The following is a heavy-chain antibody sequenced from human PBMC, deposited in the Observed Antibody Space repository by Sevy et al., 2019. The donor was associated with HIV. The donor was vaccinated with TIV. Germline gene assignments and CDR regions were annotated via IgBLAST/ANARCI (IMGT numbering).Heavy chain of an antibody. Sequence: KQSQTLSLTCAISGDSVSSNSAAWNWIRQSPSRGLEWLGRTYFRSKWSNDYAVSVKSRITINPDTSKNQFSLQLNSVTPEDTAVYYCARGDCYGSGTHYKGYYYYGMDVWGQGTTVTVSS. CDR2: TYFRSKWSN. V-gene: IGHV6-1*01. CDR1: GDSVSSNSAA. D-gene: IGHD3-10*01. J-gene: IGHJ6*02. CDR3: ARGDCYGSGTHYKGYYYYGMDV.